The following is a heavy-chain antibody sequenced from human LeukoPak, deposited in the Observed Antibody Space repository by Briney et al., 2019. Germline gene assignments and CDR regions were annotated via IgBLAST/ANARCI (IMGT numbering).Heavy chain of an antibody. CDR2: ITAGSDST. Sequence: GGSLRLSCAASGFTFTSYVMSWVRQAPGKGLEWVSAITAGSDSTYYADSVKGRFTISRDNSKNTLYVQMNSLRAEDTAVYYCAKGSSGARPYFFDYWGQGTLITVSS. V-gene: IGHV3-23*01. J-gene: IGHJ4*02. CDR1: GFTFTSYV. CDR3: AKGSSGARPYFFDY.